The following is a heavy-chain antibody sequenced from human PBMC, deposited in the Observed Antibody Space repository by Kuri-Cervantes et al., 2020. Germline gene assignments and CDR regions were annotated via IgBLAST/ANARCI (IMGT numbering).Heavy chain of an antibody. Sequence: GGSLRLSCAASGFTFSSYSMNWVRQAPGKGLEWVSYISSSSSTIYYADSVKGRFTISRDNAKNSLYLQMNSLRDEDTAVYYCARDMITFGGVIVKDWYFDLWGRGTLVTDSS. D-gene: IGHD3-16*02. CDR3: ARDMITFGGVIVKDWYFDL. CDR1: GFTFSSYS. J-gene: IGHJ2*01. V-gene: IGHV3-48*02. CDR2: ISSSSSTI.